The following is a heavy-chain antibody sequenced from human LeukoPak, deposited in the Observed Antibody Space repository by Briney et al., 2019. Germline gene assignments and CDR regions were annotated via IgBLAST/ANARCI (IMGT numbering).Heavy chain of an antibody. V-gene: IGHV3-7*01. CDR2: IKQDGSEK. CDR1: GFTFSSYW. Sequence: GGSLRLSCPASGFTFSSYWMSWVRQAPVKGLEWVANIKQDGSEKYYVDSVKGRFTISRDNAKNSLYLQMNSLRAEDTAVYYCAREGTYDYVCGSYRYDAFDIWGQGTMVTVSS. J-gene: IGHJ3*02. D-gene: IGHD3-16*02. CDR3: AREGTYDYVCGSYRYDAFDI.